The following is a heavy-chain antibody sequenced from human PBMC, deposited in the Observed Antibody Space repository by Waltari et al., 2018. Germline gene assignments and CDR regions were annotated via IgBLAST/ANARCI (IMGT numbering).Heavy chain of an antibody. CDR1: GFTFSRYW. CDR2: INYDGSQK. J-gene: IGHJ4*02. CDR3: AKSRGFEY. V-gene: IGHV3-7*01. Sequence: EVQLVESGGGLVQPGGSLRLSWGASGFTFSRYWMSWVRQTPGKGLKWVANINYDGSQKYYVDSVKGRFTISRDNAKNSVFLQMNSLRVEDTAVYYCAKSRGFEYWGQGALITVSS. D-gene: IGHD2-2*01.